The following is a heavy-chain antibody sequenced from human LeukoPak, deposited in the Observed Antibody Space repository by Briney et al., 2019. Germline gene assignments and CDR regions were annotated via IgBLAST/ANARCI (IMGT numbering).Heavy chain of an antibody. J-gene: IGHJ4*02. CDR3: VRYSSSWDVDY. V-gene: IGHV4-4*02. CDR2: IHHSGST. Sequence: SGTLSLTCAVSGGSLSSSNWWSWVRPPPGKGLEWIGEIHHSGSTNYNPSLKSRVTIPVDKSKNQFTLKLSSVTAADTAVYYCVRYSSSWDVDYWGQGTLVTVSS. CDR1: GGSLSSSNW. D-gene: IGHD6-13*01.